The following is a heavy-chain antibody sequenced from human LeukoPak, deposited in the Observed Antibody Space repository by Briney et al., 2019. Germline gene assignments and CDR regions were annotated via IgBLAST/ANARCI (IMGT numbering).Heavy chain of an antibody. CDR2: IHHSGKT. CDR3: AGGYYDSSGSSNTFDV. V-gene: IGHV4-59*08. D-gene: IGHD3-22*01. CDR1: GGSISSDY. Sequence: SETLSLTCTVSGGSISSDYWSWIRQPPGKGLEWIGYIHHSGKTNYNPSLKSRVTTSVDTSKNQFSLKLSSVTAADTAVYYCAGGYYDSSGSSNTFDVWGQGTMVTVSS. J-gene: IGHJ3*01.